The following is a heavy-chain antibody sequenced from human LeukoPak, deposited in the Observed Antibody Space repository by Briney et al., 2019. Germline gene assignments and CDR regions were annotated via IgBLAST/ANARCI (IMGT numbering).Heavy chain of an antibody. CDR2: ISAYNGNT. V-gene: IGHV1-18*01. CDR3: ARDPYSNYVTPFDY. J-gene: IGHJ4*02. D-gene: IGHD4-11*01. Sequence: ASVKVSCKASGYTFTSYGISWVRQAPGQGLEWMGWISAYNGNTNYAQELQGRVTMTTDTSTSTAYMELRSLRSDDTAVYYCARDPYSNYVTPFDYWGQGTLVTVSS. CDR1: GYTFTSYG.